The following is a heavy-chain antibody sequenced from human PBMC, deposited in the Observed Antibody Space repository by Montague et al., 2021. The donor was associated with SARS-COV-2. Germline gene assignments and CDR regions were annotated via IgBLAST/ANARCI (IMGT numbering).Heavy chain of an antibody. J-gene: IGHJ6*02. D-gene: IGHD6-19*01. V-gene: IGHV5-51*01. Sequence: QSGAEVKKPGESLEISCKVSGYTSFTIYWIAWVRQMPGKGLEWMGSIXPADSDARYSPSFQGQVTISVDRSTSTAHLQWTGLKASDSAMYYCARHRKIESSGWYASPGGLDVWGQGTTVTVSS. CDR3: ARHRKIESSGWYASPGGLDV. CDR2: IXPADSDA. CDR1: GYTSFTIYW.